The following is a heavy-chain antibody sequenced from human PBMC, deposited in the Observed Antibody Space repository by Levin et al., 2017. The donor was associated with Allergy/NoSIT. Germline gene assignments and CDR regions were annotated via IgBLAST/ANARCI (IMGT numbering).Heavy chain of an antibody. D-gene: IGHD6-19*01. CDR3: ARDGDINGWNFFDY. Sequence: ASVKVSCKASGYTFTAYYIHWVRQAPGQGPEWMGWINPNSVATNYAQKFQGRVTMTRDTSIRTAYMELSRLRSDDTAVYYCARDGDINGWNFFDYWGQGTLVTVSS. CDR2: INPNSVAT. V-gene: IGHV1-2*02. CDR1: GYTFTAYY. J-gene: IGHJ4*02.